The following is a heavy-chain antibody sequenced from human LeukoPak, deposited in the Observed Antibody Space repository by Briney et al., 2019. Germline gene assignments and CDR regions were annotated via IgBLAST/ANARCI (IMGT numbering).Heavy chain of an antibody. D-gene: IGHD1-26*01. CDR1: GGTFSSYA. Sequence: GASVKVSCKASGGTFSSYAISWVRQAPGQGLEWMGGIVPIFGTANYAQKFQGRVTITADESTSTAYMELSSLRSEDTAVYYCARDRLRLLEGISWFDPWGQGTLVTVSS. CDR2: IVPIFGTA. V-gene: IGHV1-69*13. J-gene: IGHJ5*02. CDR3: ARDRLRLLEGISWFDP.